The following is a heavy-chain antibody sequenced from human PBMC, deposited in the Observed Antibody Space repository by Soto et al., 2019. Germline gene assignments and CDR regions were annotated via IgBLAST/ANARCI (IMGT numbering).Heavy chain of an antibody. CDR1: GFTFSSYS. CDR2: ISSSSSYI. V-gene: IGHV3-21*01. D-gene: IGHD2-2*01. J-gene: IGHJ6*03. CDR3: ARDPSSDIVVVPACIGVLYYYMDV. Sequence: PGGSLRLSCAASGFTFSSYSMNWVRQAPGKGLEWVSSISSSSSYIYYADSVKGRFTISRDNAKNSLYLQMNSLRAEDTAVYYCARDPSSDIVVVPACIGVLYYYMDVWVKGTTVTVSS.